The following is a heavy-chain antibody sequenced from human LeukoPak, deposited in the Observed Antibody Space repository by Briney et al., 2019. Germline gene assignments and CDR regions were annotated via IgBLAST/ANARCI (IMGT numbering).Heavy chain of an antibody. D-gene: IGHD6-19*01. CDR1: GFTFGDYA. V-gene: IGHV3-9*03. CDR3: AKDETKSYSSGPFDY. Sequence: GGSLRLSCAASGFTFGDYAMHWVRQAPGKGLEWVSGISWNSGSIGYADSVKGRFTISRDNAKNSLYLQMNSLRAEDMALYYCAKDETKSYSSGPFDYWGQGTLVTVSS. CDR2: ISWNSGSI. J-gene: IGHJ4*02.